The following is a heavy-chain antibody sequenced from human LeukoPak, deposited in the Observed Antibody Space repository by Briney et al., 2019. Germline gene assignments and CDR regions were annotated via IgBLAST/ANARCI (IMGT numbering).Heavy chain of an antibody. D-gene: IGHD3-10*01. V-gene: IGHV4-59*08. CDR2: IYYTANT. Sequence: PSETLSLTCTVSGGSISNYYWNWIRQSPGKGLEWIAYIYYTANTDYNPSLKSRVTISVDTSRNQFSLKLRSVTAADTAVYYCARRYGSVKVFGLDVWGQGTTVTVSS. J-gene: IGHJ6*02. CDR3: ARRYGSVKVFGLDV. CDR1: GGSISNYY.